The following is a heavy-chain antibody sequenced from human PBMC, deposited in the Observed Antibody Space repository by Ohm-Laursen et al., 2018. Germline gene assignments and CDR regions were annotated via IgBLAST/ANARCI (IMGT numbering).Heavy chain of an antibody. CDR2: IYYSGST. D-gene: IGHD2-21*02. Sequence: SETLSLTCIVSGGSISSGGYYWSWIRQHPGKGLEWIGYIYYSGSTYYNPSLKSRVTISVDTSKNQFSLKLSSVTAADTAVYYCARILAYCGGDCHAPFDYWGQGTLVTVSS. V-gene: IGHV4-31*03. J-gene: IGHJ4*02. CDR1: GGSISSGGYY. CDR3: ARILAYCGGDCHAPFDY.